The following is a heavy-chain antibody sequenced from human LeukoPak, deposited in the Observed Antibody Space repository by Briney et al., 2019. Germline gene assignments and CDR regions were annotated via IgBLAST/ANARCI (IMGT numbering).Heavy chain of an antibody. CDR3: AREIAGVAASDFDY. J-gene: IGHJ4*02. CDR1: GSSISSGDYY. D-gene: IGHD6-13*01. V-gene: IGHV4-30-4*08. CDR2: IYYSGST. Sequence: SQTLSLTCTVSGSSISSGDYYWSWIRQPPGKGLEWIGYIYYSGSTYYNPSLKSRVTISVDTSKNQFSLKLSSVTAADTAVYYCAREIAGVAASDFDYWGQGTLVTVSS.